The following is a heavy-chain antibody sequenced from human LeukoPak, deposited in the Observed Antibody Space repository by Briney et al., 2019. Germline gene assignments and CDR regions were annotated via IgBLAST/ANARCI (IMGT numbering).Heavy chain of an antibody. CDR1: NYSVRSDLH. Sequence: PSETLSLTCKVSNYSVRSDLHWSWIRQSPGRGLEWIASVYQSGHAYYSPSLKSRVLISFDTSKKELSLKINSVTATDTALYYCASLRFGDSYFDRWGQGTQVTVSS. J-gene: IGHJ4*02. CDR3: ASLRFGDSYFDR. V-gene: IGHV4-38-2*02. D-gene: IGHD3-10*01. CDR2: VYQSGHA.